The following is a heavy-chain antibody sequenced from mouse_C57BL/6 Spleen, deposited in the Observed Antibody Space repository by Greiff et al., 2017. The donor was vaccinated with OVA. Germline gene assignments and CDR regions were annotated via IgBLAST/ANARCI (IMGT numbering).Heavy chain of an antibody. D-gene: IGHD1-1*01. CDR1: GFTFSDAW. CDR2: IRNKANNHAT. CDR3: TRQFHYYGSSYGYWYFDV. J-gene: IGHJ1*03. V-gene: IGHV6-6*01. Sequence: EVKLMESGGGLVQPGGSMKLSCAASGFTFSDAWMDWVRQSPEKGLEWVAEIRNKANNHATYYAESVKGRFTISRDDSKSSVYLQMNSLRAEDTGIYYCTRQFHYYGSSYGYWYFDVWGTGTTVTVSS.